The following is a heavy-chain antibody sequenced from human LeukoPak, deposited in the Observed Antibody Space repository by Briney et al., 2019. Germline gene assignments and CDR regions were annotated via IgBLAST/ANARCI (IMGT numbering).Heavy chain of an antibody. V-gene: IGHV1-3*03. CDR1: GYTFTSYD. CDR2: INAGNGNT. Sequence: GASVKVSCKASGYTFTSYDINWVRQAPGQRLEWMGWINAGNGNTKYSQEFQGRVTITRDTSASTAYMELSSLRSEDMAVYYCAREGYYYDSSGYYPYFDYWGQGTLVTVSS. J-gene: IGHJ4*02. D-gene: IGHD3-22*01. CDR3: AREGYYYDSSGYYPYFDY.